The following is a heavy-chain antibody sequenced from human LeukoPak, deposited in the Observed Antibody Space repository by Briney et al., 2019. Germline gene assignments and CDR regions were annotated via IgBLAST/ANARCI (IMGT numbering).Heavy chain of an antibody. V-gene: IGHV1-8*03. Sequence: GASVTVSFKASGYTFTSYDINWVRQATGQGLEWMGWTNLNSGNTGYAQKFQGRVTITRNTSISTAYMELSSLKSEDTAVYYCARGGSYSSWKLRFDPWGQGTLVTVSS. J-gene: IGHJ5*02. CDR2: TNLNSGNT. CDR1: GYTFTSYD. CDR3: ARGGSYSSWKLRFDP. D-gene: IGHD6-6*01.